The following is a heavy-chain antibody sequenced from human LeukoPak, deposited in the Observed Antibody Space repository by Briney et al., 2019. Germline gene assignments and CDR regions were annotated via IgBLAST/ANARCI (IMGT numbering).Heavy chain of an antibody. Sequence: ASVKVSCKASGYTFTSYDINWVRQATGQGLEWMGWMNPNSGNTGYAQKFQGRVTITRNTSISTAYMELSSLRSEDTAVYYCPRGFRRIFGVVIGYYFDYWGQGTLVTVSS. D-gene: IGHD3-3*01. V-gene: IGHV1-8*01. CDR2: MNPNSGNT. CDR3: PRGFRRIFGVVIGYYFDY. J-gene: IGHJ4*02. CDR1: GYTFTSYD.